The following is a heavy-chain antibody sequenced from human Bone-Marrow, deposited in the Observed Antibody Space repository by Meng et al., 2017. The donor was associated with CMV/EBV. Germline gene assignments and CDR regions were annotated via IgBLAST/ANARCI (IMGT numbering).Heavy chain of an antibody. J-gene: IGHJ4*02. CDR2: ISAYNGNT. CDR3: ARDLLGYCSSTSCHLGDY. D-gene: IGHD2-2*01. V-gene: IGHV1-18*01. Sequence: TFTSHGRSWVRQATGQGLEWMGWISAYNGNTNYAQKRQGRVTMTTDTSTSTAYMELRSLRSDDTAVYYCARDLLGYCSSTSCHLGDYWGQGTLVTVSS. CDR1: TFTSHG.